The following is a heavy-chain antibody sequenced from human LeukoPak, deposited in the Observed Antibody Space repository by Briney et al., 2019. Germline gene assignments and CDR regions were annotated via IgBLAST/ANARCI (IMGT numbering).Heavy chain of an antibody. J-gene: IGHJ3*01. V-gene: IGHV4-59*08. CDR2: IYYSGST. Sequence: SETLSLTCTVSGGAISSYYWNWIRQPPGKGLEWIGYIYYSGSTNYNPSLKSRVTTLVDTSKNQFSLRLSSVTAADTAVYYCAREYSSSSGRRAFDFWGQGTMVTVSS. CDR1: GGAISSYY. CDR3: AREYSSSSGRRAFDF. D-gene: IGHD6-6*01.